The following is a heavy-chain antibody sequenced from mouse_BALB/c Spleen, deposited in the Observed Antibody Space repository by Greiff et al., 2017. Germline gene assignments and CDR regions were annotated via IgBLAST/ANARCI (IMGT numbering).Heavy chain of an antibody. CDR2: ISSGSSTI. CDR1: GFTFSSFG. CDR3: ARYDWAMDY. Sequence: DVKLVESGGGLVQPGGSRKLSCAASGFTFSSFGMHWVRQAPEKGLEWVAYISSGSSTIYYADTVKGRFTISRDNPKNTLFLQMTSLRSEDTAMYYCARYDWAMDYWGQGTSVTVSS. D-gene: IGHD2-4*01. V-gene: IGHV5-17*02. J-gene: IGHJ4*01.